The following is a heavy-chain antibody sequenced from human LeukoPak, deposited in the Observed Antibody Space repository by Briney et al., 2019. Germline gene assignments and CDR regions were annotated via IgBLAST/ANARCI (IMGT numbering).Heavy chain of an antibody. V-gene: IGHV3-23*01. Sequence: GGSLRLSCAASGFTFSSYAMSWVRQAPGKGLEWVSSIDASGGSTYYADSVKGRFTISRDNAKNSLYLQVNSLRAEDTAIYYCARDYFYCGGDCFVDYWGQGTLVTVSS. J-gene: IGHJ4*02. CDR2: IDASGGST. CDR3: ARDYFYCGGDCFVDY. CDR1: GFTFSSYA. D-gene: IGHD2-21*02.